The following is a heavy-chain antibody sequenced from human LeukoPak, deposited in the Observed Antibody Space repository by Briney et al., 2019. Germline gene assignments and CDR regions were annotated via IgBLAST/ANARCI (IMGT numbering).Heavy chain of an antibody. CDR2: IYADGST. CDR1: GFTVSTNY. D-gene: IGHD3-22*01. J-gene: IGHJ4*02. Sequence: GGSLRLSCAASGFTVSTNYMSWVRQAPGKGLEWVSVIYADGSTYYADSVKGRFTISRDNSKNTLYLQMNSLRAEDTAVYYCARIPQRDSRGQKRQEAYYFDYWGQGTLVTVSS. CDR3: ARIPQRDSRGQKRQEAYYFDY. V-gene: IGHV3-53*01.